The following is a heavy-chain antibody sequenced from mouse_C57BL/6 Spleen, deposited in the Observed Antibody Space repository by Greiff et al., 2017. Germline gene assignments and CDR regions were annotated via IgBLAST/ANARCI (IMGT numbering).Heavy chain of an antibody. V-gene: IGHV1-18*01. D-gene: IGHD4-1*02. CDR2: INPNNGGT. J-gene: IGHJ2*01. Sequence: EVKLQESGPELVKPGASVKIPCKASGYTFTDYNMDWVKQSHGKSLEWIGDINPNNGGTIYNQKFKGKATLTVDKSSSTAYMELRSLTSEDTAVYYCARRESNSYYFDYWGQGTTLTVSS. CDR1: GYTFTDYN. CDR3: ARRESNSYYFDY.